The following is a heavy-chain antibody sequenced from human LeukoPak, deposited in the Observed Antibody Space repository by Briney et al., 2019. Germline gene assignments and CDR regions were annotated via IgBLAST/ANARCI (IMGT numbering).Heavy chain of an antibody. D-gene: IGHD2-2*01. CDR1: GYTFTIYA. CDR3: ARVVVPAATSAWFDP. V-gene: IGHV7-4-1*02. Sequence: ASVKVSCTASGYTFTIYAMNWVRQAPGQGLEWMGWINTNTGNPTYAQGFTGRFVFSLDTSVSTAYLQISSLKAEDTAVYYCARVVVPAATSAWFDPWGQGTLVTVSS. J-gene: IGHJ5*02. CDR2: INTNTGNP.